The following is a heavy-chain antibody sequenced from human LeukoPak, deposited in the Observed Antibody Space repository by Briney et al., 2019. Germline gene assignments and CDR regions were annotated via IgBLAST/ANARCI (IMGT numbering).Heavy chain of an antibody. CDR3: ARVSTDSSSWFYYYGMDV. D-gene: IGHD6-13*01. CDR1: GYTFTSYG. Sequence: ASVKVSCKASGYTFTSYGISWVRQAPGQGLEWMGWISAYNGNTNYAQKLQGRVTMTTDTSTSTAYMELRSLRSDDTAVYYCARVSTDSSSWFYYYGMDVWGKGTTVTVSS. CDR2: ISAYNGNT. J-gene: IGHJ6*04. V-gene: IGHV1-18*04.